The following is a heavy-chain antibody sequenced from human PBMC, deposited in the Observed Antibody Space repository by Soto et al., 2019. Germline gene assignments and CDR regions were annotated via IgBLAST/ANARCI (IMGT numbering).Heavy chain of an antibody. J-gene: IGHJ4*02. CDR3: AKWDSAMVTFDY. V-gene: IGHV4-59*01. CDR1: GGSISNYY. CDR2: IYYSGST. Sequence: SETLSLTCTVSGGSISNYYWSWIRQPPGKGLEWIGYIYYSGSTNYNPSLKSRVTISVDTSKNQFSLKLISVTAADTAVYYCAKWDSAMVTFDYWGQGTLVTVSS. D-gene: IGHD5-18*01.